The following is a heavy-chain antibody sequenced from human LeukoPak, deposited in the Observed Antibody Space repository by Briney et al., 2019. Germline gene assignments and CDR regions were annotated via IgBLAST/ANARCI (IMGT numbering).Heavy chain of an antibody. CDR1: GGSFSGYY. Sequence: SETLSLTCAVHGGSFSGYYWSWIRQPPGKGLEWIGEINHSGSTNYNPSLKSRVTISVDTSKNQFSLKLSSVTAADTAVYYCAREGPRSYYDFWSGYYSQAFDIWGQGTMVTVSS. J-gene: IGHJ3*02. CDR2: INHSGST. V-gene: IGHV4-34*01. CDR3: AREGPRSYYDFWSGYYSQAFDI. D-gene: IGHD3-3*01.